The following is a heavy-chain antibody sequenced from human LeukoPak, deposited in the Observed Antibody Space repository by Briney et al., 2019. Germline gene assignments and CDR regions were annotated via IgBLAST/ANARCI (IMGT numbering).Heavy chain of an antibody. CDR1: GFTFRSYA. D-gene: IGHD3-22*01. CDR3: AKGNYYDSSGPSW. CDR2: ISGSSDYT. V-gene: IGHV3-23*01. J-gene: IGHJ4*02. Sequence: GGSLRLSCAASGFTFRSYAMSWVRQAPGKGLEWVSGISGSSDYTHYADSVKGRFTISRDNSKNTLYLQMNSLRAEDTAVYYCAKGNYYDSSGPSWWGQGTLVTVSS.